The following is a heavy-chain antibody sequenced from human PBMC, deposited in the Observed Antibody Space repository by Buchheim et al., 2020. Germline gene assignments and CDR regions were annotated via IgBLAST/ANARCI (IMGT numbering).Heavy chain of an antibody. CDR3: ARLSTSRLYFDY. Sequence: QLQLQESGPGLVKPSETLSLTCTVSGGSMSSSSYYWGWIRQPPGKGLEWIGSVYYSGNTYDNPSLKSRVTISVDTSRRQFSLKMTSVTAADTAVYYCARLSTSRLYFDYWGQGTL. D-gene: IGHD2-2*01. J-gene: IGHJ4*02. CDR1: GGSMSSSSYY. V-gene: IGHV4-39*07. CDR2: VYYSGNT.